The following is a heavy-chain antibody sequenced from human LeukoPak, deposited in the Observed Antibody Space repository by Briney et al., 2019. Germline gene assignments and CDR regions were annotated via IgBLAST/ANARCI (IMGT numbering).Heavy chain of an antibody. D-gene: IGHD3-10*01. CDR1: GYTFTSYD. J-gene: IGHJ4*02. Sequence: GASVKVSCKASGYTFTSYDINWARQATGQGLEWMGWMNPNSGNTGYAQKFQGRVTMTRNTSISTAYMELSSLRSEDTAVYYCATIPYGSGSYYPDYWGQGTLVTVSS. V-gene: IGHV1-8*01. CDR3: ATIPYGSGSYYPDY. CDR2: MNPNSGNT.